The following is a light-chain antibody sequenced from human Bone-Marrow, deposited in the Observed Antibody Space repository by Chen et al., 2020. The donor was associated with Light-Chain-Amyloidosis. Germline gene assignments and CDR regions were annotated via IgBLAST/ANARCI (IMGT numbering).Light chain of an antibody. CDR1: SSDVGGDNH. CDR2: EVT. V-gene: IGLV2-14*01. J-gene: IGLJ1*01. Sequence: QSALTQPASVSGSPGQSITLSCTGTSSDVGGDNHVSWYQQHPDKAPKLMIYEVTNRPSWVPDRFSGSESDNTASLTISGLQTEDEADYFCSSYTITNTLVFGSGTRVTVL. CDR3: SSYTITNTLV.